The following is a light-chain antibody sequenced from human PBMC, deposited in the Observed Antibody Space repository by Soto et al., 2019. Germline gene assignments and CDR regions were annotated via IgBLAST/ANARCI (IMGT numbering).Light chain of an antibody. CDR3: QQRSNWLT. CDR1: QTVSSTY. V-gene: IGKV3-11*01. CDR2: DAS. Sequence: IVLTQSPGTLSLSPGETATLSCRASQTVSSTYLAWYQQKPGQAPRLLIYDASNRATGVPARFSGSGSGTDFTLTISSLEPEDFAIYYCQQRSNWLTFGGGTKVDIK. J-gene: IGKJ4*01.